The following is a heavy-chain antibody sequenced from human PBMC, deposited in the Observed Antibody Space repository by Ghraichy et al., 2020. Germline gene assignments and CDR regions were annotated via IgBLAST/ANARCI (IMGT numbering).Heavy chain of an antibody. CDR1: GFTFSSYS. J-gene: IGHJ4*02. CDR2: ISGSSSTI. D-gene: IGHD3-3*01. CDR3: AREGFFNDY. Sequence: GGSLRLSCAASGFTFSSYSMNWVRQAPGKGLEWVSYISGSSSTIYYADSVKGRFTISRDNAKNSLYLQMNSLRAEDTAVYYCAREGFFNDYWGQGTLVTVSS. V-gene: IGHV3-48*01.